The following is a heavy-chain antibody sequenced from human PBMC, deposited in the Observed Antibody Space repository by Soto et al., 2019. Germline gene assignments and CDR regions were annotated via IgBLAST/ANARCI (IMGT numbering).Heavy chain of an antibody. D-gene: IGHD6-19*01. CDR1: GESITTSNW. CDR2: IYHRGTT. J-gene: IGHJ4*02. V-gene: IGHV4-4*02. Sequence: QVHLQESGPGLVKSSETLSLTCTVSGESITTSNWWSCVRQPPGGGLEWIGEIYHRGTTNYNPSLKRRATISLDKTKNQFYLKVKSVTVADTDMNYCTRGDAAVSGDMYWGQGILVGVSS. CDR3: TRGDAAVSGDMY.